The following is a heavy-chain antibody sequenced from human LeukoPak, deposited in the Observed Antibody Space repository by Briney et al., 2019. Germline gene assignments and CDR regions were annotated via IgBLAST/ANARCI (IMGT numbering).Heavy chain of an antibody. J-gene: IGHJ4*02. CDR1: GGTFSSYA. CDR3: AREGDTYYGDSSGYYYYHPSCFDY. Sequence: ASVKVSCKASGGTFSSYAISWVRQAPGQRLEWMGWINAGNGNTKYSQKFQGRVTITRDTSASTAYMELSSLRSEDTAVYYCAREGDTYYGDSSGYYYYHPSCFDYWGQGTLVTVSS. V-gene: IGHV1-3*01. CDR2: INAGNGNT. D-gene: IGHD3-22*01.